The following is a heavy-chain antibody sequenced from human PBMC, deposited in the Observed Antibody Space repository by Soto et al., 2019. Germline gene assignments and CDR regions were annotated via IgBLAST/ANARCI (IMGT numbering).Heavy chain of an antibody. CDR1: GYTISSYG. CDR2: ISGYNGNT. CDR3: ARARGQWLVTTEYDC. V-gene: IGHV1-18*01. Sequence: GASVKVSCKASGYTISSYGISWVRQAPGQGLEWMGWISGYNGNTDYAQNLQGRVTMTTDTFTSTAYMELRSLRSDDTAVYYCARARGQWLVTTEYDCWGQGTLVTVSS. J-gene: IGHJ4*02. D-gene: IGHD6-19*01.